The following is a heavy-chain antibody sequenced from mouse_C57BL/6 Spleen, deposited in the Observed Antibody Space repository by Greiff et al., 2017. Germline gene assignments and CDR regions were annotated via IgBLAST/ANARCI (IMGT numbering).Heavy chain of an antibody. D-gene: IGHD2-1*01. V-gene: IGHV1-42*01. CDR2: INPSTGGT. CDR1: GYSFTGYY. J-gene: IGHJ2*01. Sequence: VQLQQSGPELVKPGASVKISCKASGYSFTGYYMNWVKQSPEKSLEWIGEINPSTGGTTYNQKFKAKATLTVDKSSSTAYMTLKSLTSENSAVYYGARLEGNYDDFDYWGQGTTLTVSS. CDR3: ARLEGNYDDFDY.